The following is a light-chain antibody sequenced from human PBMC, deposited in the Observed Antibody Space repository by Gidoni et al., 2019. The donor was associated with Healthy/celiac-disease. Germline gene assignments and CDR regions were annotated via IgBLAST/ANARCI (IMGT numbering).Light chain of an antibody. CDR1: QSISSW. CDR2: KAS. Sequence: IQPTQSPSTLSASVGERVTITCRASQSISSWLGWYQQKPGKAPKLLIYKASSLESGVPSRFSGSGSGTEFTLTISSLQPDDVATYYCQQYNSSRTFGQGTKVEIK. CDR3: QQYNSSRT. V-gene: IGKV1-5*03. J-gene: IGKJ1*01.